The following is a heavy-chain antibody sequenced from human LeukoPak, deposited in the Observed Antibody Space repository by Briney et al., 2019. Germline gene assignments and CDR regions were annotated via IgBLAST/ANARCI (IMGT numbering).Heavy chain of an antibody. J-gene: IGHJ4*02. CDR1: GFTFSSYA. D-gene: IGHD1-7*01. V-gene: IGHV3-23*01. CDR2: IGASGGGT. CDR3: ATDGDYDWNYRSGFDS. Sequence: PGGSLRLSCAASGFTFSSYAMSWVRQAPGMGLEWVSGIGASGGGTYYADSVKGRFTISRDNSENTLYLQMNSLRVEDTAVYYCATDGDYDWNYRSGFDSWGQGTLVTVSS.